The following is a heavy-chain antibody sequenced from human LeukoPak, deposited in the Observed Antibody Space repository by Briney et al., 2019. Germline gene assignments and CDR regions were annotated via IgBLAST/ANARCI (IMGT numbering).Heavy chain of an antibody. V-gene: IGHV1-2*02. J-gene: IGHJ4*02. CDR2: IHPWYGNK. CDR3: AREGSYCVGGDCYSFDF. D-gene: IGHD2-21*02. Sequence: ASVKVSCKASGYRFISNYIQWVRQAPGLGPEWMGWIHPWYGNKMYAEKFQGRVTMTRDTSINTPYMDLSSLRSDDTAVYYCAREGSYCVGGDCYSFDFWGQGTLITVSS. CDR1: GYRFISNY.